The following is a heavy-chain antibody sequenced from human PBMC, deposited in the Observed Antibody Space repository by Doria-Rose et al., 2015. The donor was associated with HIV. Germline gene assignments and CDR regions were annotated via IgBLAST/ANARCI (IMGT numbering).Heavy chain of an antibody. CDR1: GVSLSSPGMG. Sequence: QITLKESGPVLVKPTETLTLTCTVSGVSLSSPGMGVSWIRQPPVKALEALADIFSDDERSYKTSLKSRLTISRGTSKSQVVLTMTDMDPVDTATYYCARIKSSRWYHKYYFDFWGQGTLVIVSA. V-gene: IGHV2-26*01. J-gene: IGHJ4*02. CDR3: ARIKSSRWYHKYYFDF. D-gene: IGHD6-13*01. CDR2: IFSDDER.